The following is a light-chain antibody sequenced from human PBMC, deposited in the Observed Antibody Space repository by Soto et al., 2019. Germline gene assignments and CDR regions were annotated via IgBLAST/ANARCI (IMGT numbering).Light chain of an antibody. CDR1: QDISNY. Sequence: DIQMTQSPSSLSASVGDRVTITCQASQDISNYLNWYQQKPGKAPKLLIYDASNLETGVPSRFSGSGSGTDFTFTISSLQAEDIATYYCQQYDNLLITFGGGTKVEIK. CDR3: QQYDNLLIT. J-gene: IGKJ4*01. V-gene: IGKV1-33*01. CDR2: DAS.